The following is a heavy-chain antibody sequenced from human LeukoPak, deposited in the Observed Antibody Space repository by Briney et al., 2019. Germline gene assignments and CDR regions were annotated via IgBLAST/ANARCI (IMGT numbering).Heavy chain of an antibody. CDR2: IKSKTDDRTT. V-gene: IGHV3-15*01. Sequence: GGSLRLSCAASGFTYSNAWMSWVRQPPGKGLEWVGRIKSKTDDRTTDYAAPVKGRFTISRDDSKNTLYLQMNSLKTEDTAVYYCATDRSGWYDYWGQGTLVTVSS. J-gene: IGHJ4*02. CDR1: GFTYSNAW. CDR3: ATDRSGWYDY. D-gene: IGHD6-19*01.